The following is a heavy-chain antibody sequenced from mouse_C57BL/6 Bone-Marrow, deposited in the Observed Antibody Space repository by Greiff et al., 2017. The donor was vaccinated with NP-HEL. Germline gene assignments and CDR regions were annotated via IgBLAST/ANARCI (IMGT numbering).Heavy chain of an antibody. CDR2: IDPENGDT. CDR3: TTITTVVDWYFDV. D-gene: IGHD1-1*01. CDR1: GFNIKDDY. J-gene: IGHJ1*03. Sequence: DVQLQESGAELVRPGASVKLSCTASGFNIKDDYMHWVKQRPEQGLEWIGWIDPENGDTEYASKFQGKATITADTSSNTAYLQLSSLTSEDTAVYYCTTITTVVDWYFDVWGTGTTVTVSS. V-gene: IGHV14-4*01.